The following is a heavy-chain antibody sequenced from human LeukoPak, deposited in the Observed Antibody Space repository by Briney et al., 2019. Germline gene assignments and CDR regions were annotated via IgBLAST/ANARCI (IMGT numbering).Heavy chain of an antibody. Sequence: GGSLRLSCTASGFTVSSNSMSWVRQAPGKGLEWVSFIYSDNTHYSDSVQGRFTISRDNSKNTLYLQMNSLRADDTAVYYCARRAGAYSRSSDYWGQGTLVTVSS. CDR1: GFTVSSNS. V-gene: IGHV3-53*01. CDR2: IYSDNT. D-gene: IGHD4/OR15-4a*01. CDR3: ARRAGAYSRSSDY. J-gene: IGHJ4*02.